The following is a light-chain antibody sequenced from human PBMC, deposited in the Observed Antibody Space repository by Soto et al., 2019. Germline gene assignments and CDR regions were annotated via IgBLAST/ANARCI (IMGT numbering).Light chain of an antibody. J-gene: IGKJ4*01. CDR1: QNINIT. CDR2: GAS. V-gene: IGKV3D-15*01. Sequence: EIVMTQSPVILSVSPGESATLSCRARQNINITFAWYQQRPGQAPRVLIYGASSRPSGIPDRFSGSGSGTDFTLTINSLEPDDFAFYYCQQYKDWPPLTFGGGTRVDMK. CDR3: QQYKDWPPLT.